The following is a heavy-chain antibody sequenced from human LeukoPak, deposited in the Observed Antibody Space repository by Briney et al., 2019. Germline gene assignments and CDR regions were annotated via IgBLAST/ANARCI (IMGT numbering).Heavy chain of an antibody. CDR3: ARSNLGSGWRFDF. V-gene: IGHV3-21*05. CDR1: GFTFSSYS. D-gene: IGHD6-19*01. Sequence: GGSLRLSCAASGFTFSSYSMNWVRQAPGKGLEWVSYISSSSSHTNYADSVKGRFTISRDNAKNSLYLQMNSLRAEDTAVYYCARSNLGSGWRFDFWGQGTLVTVSS. J-gene: IGHJ4*02. CDR2: ISSSSSHT.